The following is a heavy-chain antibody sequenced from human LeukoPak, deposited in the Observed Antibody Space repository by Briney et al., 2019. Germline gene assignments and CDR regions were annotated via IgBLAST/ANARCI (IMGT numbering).Heavy chain of an antibody. CDR3: ARVLYGDWYYFDY. J-gene: IGHJ4*02. D-gene: IGHD4-17*01. Sequence: PSETLSLTCTVSGGSISSGDYYWSWIRQPPGKGLEWIGYIYYSGSTYYNPPLKSRVTISVDTSKNQFSLKLSSVTAADTAVYYCARVLYGDWYYFDYWGQGTLVTVSS. V-gene: IGHV4-30-4*08. CDR1: GGSISSGDYY. CDR2: IYYSGST.